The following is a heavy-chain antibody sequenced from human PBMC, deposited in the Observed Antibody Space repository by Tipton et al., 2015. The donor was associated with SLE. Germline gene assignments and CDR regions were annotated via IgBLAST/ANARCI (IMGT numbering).Heavy chain of an antibody. V-gene: IGHV3-9*01. CDR2: VDWSSGTI. CDR1: GFTFDDYA. Sequence: RSLRLSCAFSGFTFDDYAMHWVRQAPGKGLEWVSGVDWSSGTIGYVDSVKGRFTISRDNAKNSLFLQMNSLRAEDTAVYYCAKGYSQPPDSWGLGSLVSVSS. J-gene: IGHJ5*01. D-gene: IGHD5-12*01. CDR3: AKGYSQPPDS.